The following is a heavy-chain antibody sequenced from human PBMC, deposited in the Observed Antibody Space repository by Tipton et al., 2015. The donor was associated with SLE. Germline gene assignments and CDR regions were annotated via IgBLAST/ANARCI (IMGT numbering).Heavy chain of an antibody. CDR1: GGSISSGGYS. Sequence: TLSLTCAVSGGSISSGGYSWSWLRQPPGMGLEWIGYIYYSGTTSYNSSFKSRVTISADRSNNQFSLRLNSVTAADTAVYYCARMQGLYVNWFDLWGQGTLATVS. CDR2: IYYSGTT. J-gene: IGHJ5*02. CDR3: ARMQGLYVNWFDL. D-gene: IGHD6-25*01. V-gene: IGHV4-30-2*01.